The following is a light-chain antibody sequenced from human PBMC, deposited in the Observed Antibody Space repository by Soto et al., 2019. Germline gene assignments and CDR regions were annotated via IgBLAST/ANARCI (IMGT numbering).Light chain of an antibody. J-gene: IGLJ1*01. Sequence: QSALTQPPSASGTPGQRVTISCSGSSSNIGSNTVNWYQQLPGTAPKLLIYSNNQRPSGVPDRFSGSKSGTSASLAISGLQSEAEADYYCAAWDDSLNGRVFGTGTKVTVL. V-gene: IGLV1-44*01. CDR2: SNN. CDR3: AAWDDSLNGRV. CDR1: SSNIGSNT.